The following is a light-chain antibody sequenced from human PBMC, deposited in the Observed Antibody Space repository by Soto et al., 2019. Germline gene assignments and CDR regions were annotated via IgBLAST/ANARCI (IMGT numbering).Light chain of an antibody. J-gene: IGLJ2*01. CDR3: GTWDSSLSAVV. CDR2: DNN. CDR1: HSNIEHNY. Sequence: QSVLTQPPSVSAAPGQRVTISCSGSHSNIEHNYVSWHQQLPGTAPKLLIYDNNKRPSGIPDRFSGSKSGTSATLGITGLQTGDEADYYCGTWDSSLSAVVFGGGTKLTVL. V-gene: IGLV1-51*01.